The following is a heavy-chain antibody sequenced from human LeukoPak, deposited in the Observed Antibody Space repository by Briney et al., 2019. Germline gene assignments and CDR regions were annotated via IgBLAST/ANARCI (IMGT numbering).Heavy chain of an antibody. CDR1: GGSFSGFY. CDR3: ARGRIQLQFRGYYYGMDV. J-gene: IGHJ6*02. Sequence: SETLSLTCAVYGGSFSGFYWSWIRQPPGKGLEWIGEINHSGSTNYNPSLKSRVTISVDTSKKRFSLKLSSVTAADTAVYYCARGRIQLQFRGYYYGMDVWGQGTTVTVSS. V-gene: IGHV4-34*01. CDR2: INHSGST. D-gene: IGHD5-18*01.